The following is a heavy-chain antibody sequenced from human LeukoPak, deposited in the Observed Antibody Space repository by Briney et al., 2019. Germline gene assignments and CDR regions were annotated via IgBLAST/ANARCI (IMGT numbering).Heavy chain of an antibody. V-gene: IGHV3-9*01. CDR3: AKDGIAAAGTPYYFDY. J-gene: IGHJ4*02. Sequence: GGSLRLSCAASGFTFDDYAMHWVRQAPGKGLEWVSGISWNSGSIGYADSVKGRFTISRDNAKNSLYLQMNSLRAEDTALYYCAKDGIAAAGTPYYFDYWGQGTLVTVSS. CDR2: ISWNSGSI. D-gene: IGHD6-13*01. CDR1: GFTFDDYA.